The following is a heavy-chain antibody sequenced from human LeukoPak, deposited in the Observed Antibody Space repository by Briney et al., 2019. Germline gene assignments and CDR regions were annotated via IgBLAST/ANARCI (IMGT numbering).Heavy chain of an antibody. D-gene: IGHD3-9*01. Sequence: SETLSLTCTVSGGSISRYYWSWVRQPPGKGLEWIGYVSYSGNTDYNPSLKSRVTISVDTSKNQFSLKLSSVTAADTAVYYCARRGYFDWLEDAFDIWGQGTMVTVSS. CDR3: ARRGYFDWLEDAFDI. CDR1: GGSISRYY. V-gene: IGHV4-59*08. J-gene: IGHJ3*02. CDR2: VSYSGNT.